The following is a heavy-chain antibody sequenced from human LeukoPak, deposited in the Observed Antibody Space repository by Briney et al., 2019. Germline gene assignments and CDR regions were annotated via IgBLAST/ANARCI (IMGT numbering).Heavy chain of an antibody. CDR2: IDQGGST. CDR3: ARLDTAMDPYYFDY. J-gene: IGHJ4*02. D-gene: IGHD5-18*01. CDR1: GGSFGGYY. V-gene: IGHV4-34*01. Sequence: PSETLSLTCAVYGGSFGGYYWSRIRQPPGKGLEWIGEIDQGGSTNYNPSLRSRVTISIDTSKNQFSLKVNSVTAADTAVYYCARLDTAMDPYYFDYWGQGTLVTVSS.